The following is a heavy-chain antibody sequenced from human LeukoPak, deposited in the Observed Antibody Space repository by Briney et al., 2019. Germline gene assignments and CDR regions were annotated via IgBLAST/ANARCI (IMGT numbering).Heavy chain of an antibody. CDR1: GGSISSYY. J-gene: IGHJ5*02. CDR2: IYYSGST. CDR3: ARHLEYYYDSSGYIGWFDP. V-gene: IGHV4-59*08. Sequence: SETLSLTCTVSGGSISSYYWSWIRQPPGKGLEWIGYIYYSGSTNYNPSLKSRVTISVDTSKNQFSLKLSSVTAADTAVYYCARHLEYYYDSSGYIGWFDPWGQGTLVTVSS. D-gene: IGHD3-22*01.